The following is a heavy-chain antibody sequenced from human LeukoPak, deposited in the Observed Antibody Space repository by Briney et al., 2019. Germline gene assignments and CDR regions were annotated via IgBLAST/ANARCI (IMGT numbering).Heavy chain of an antibody. D-gene: IGHD6-13*01. CDR1: GGSISSSSYY. CDR2: IYYSGST. CDR3: ASGSIAAAGYFQH. Sequence: SETLSLTRTVSGGSISSSSYYWGWIRQPPGKGLEWIGSIYYSGSTYYNPSLKSRVTISVDTSKNQFSLKLSSVTAADTAVYYCASGSIAAAGYFQHWGQGTLVTVSS. V-gene: IGHV4-39*07. J-gene: IGHJ1*01.